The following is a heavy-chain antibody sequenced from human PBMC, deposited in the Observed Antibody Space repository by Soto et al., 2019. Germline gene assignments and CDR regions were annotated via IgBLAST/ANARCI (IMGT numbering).Heavy chain of an antibody. CDR1: GFTFSSYA. Sequence: QVQLVESGGGVVQPGRSLRLSCAASGFTFSSYAMHWVRQAPGKGLEWVAVISYDGSNKYYADSVKGRFTISRDNSKNTLYLQMNSLRAEDTAVYYCARDSLRIAVAGMGWFDPWGQGTLVTVSS. CDR3: ARDSLRIAVAGMGWFDP. V-gene: IGHV3-30-3*01. CDR2: ISYDGSNK. D-gene: IGHD6-19*01. J-gene: IGHJ5*02.